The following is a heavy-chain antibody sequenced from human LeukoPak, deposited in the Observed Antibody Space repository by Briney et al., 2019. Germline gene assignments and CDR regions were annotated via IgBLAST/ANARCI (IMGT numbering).Heavy chain of an antibody. CDR1: GFTFSSYG. CDR2: ISYDGSNK. V-gene: IGHV3-30*18. Sequence: GGSLRLSCAASGFTFSSYGMHWVRQAPGKGLEWVAVISYDGSNKYYADSVKGRFTISRDNSKNTLYLQMNSLRAEDTVVYYCAKVAVAGLYYFDYWGQGTLVTVSS. CDR3: AKVAVAGLYYFDY. D-gene: IGHD6-19*01. J-gene: IGHJ4*02.